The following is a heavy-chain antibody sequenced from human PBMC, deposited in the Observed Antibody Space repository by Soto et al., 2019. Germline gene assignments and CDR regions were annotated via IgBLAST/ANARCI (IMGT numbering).Heavy chain of an antibody. V-gene: IGHV4-31*03. CDR1: GGSISSGGYY. D-gene: IGHD3-10*01. J-gene: IGHJ4*02. CDR3: ARGVMVRGVINAYFDY. CDR2: IYYSGST. Sequence: QVQLQESGPGLVTPSQTLSLTCTVSGGSISSGGYYWSWIRPHPWKGLEWIGYIYYSGSTYYNPSLKSRVTISVDTSKNQFSLKLSSVTAAATAVYYCARGVMVRGVINAYFDYWGQGTLVTVSS.